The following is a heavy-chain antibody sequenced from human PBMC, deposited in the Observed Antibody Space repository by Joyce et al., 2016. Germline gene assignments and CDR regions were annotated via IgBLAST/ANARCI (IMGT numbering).Heavy chain of an antibody. CDR1: GFTFSGYW. Sequence: EVQLVESGGGLVQPGGSLRLSCAASGFTFSGYWISWVRQAPGKGLEWVANIKLDGSERYYVDAVKGRFTISRDSAKNLVNLQMNSLRADDTAVYYCAREGVQGGNFDYWGQGTLVTVSS. D-gene: IGHD3-10*01. V-gene: IGHV3-7*01. CDR2: IKLDGSER. CDR3: AREGVQGGNFDY. J-gene: IGHJ4*02.